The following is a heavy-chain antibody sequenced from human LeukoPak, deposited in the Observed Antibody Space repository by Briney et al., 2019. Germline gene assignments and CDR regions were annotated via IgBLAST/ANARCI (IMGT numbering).Heavy chain of an antibody. CDR2: IYYSGST. V-gene: IGHV4-39*01. J-gene: IGHJ4*02. CDR1: GGSISSSSYY. CDR3: ARRPVRVWFGELSKGGFDY. Sequence: PSETLSLTCTVSGGSISSSSYYWGWIRQPPGKGLEWIGSIYYSGSTYYNPSLKSRVTISVDTSKNQFSLKLSSVTAADTAVYYCARRPVRVWFGELSKGGFDYWGQGTLVTVSS. D-gene: IGHD3-10*01.